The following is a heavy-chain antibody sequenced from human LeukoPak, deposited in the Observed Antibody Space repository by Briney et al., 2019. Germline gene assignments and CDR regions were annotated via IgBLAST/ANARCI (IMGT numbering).Heavy chain of an antibody. D-gene: IGHD6-13*01. V-gene: IGHV3-23*01. CDR3: AKSIQQQLDGGDAFDI. Sequence: GGSLRLSCAASGCTFSSYAMSWVRQAPGKGLEWVSAISGSGGSTYYADSVKGRFTISRDNSKNTLYLQMNSLRAEDTAVYYCAKSIQQQLDGGDAFDIWGQGTMVTVSS. J-gene: IGHJ3*02. CDR2: ISGSGGST. CDR1: GCTFSSYA.